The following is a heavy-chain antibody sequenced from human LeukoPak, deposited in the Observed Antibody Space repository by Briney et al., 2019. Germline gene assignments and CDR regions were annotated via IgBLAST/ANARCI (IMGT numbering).Heavy chain of an antibody. Sequence: SETLSLTCTVSGGSISSGDYYWSWIRQPPGKGLEWIGYTYYSGSTNYNPSLKSRVTISVDTSKNQFSLKLSSVTAADTAVYYCARQIAAAGPPIGYWGQGTLVTVSS. J-gene: IGHJ4*02. V-gene: IGHV4-61*08. CDR1: GGSISSGDYY. CDR2: TYYSGST. D-gene: IGHD6-13*01. CDR3: ARQIAAAGPPIGY.